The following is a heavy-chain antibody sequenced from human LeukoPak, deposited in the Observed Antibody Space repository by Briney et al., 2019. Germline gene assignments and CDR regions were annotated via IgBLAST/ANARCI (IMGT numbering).Heavy chain of an antibody. CDR2: GYYGGST. CDR3: ARVVAGTKDFQH. CDR1: GGPISSPNHF. J-gene: IGHJ1*01. V-gene: IGHV4-39*01. D-gene: IGHD6-19*01. Sequence: SETLSLTCTVSGGPISSPNHFWGWVRQPPGKGLEWIGSGYYGGSTYSNPSLKSRVTMSADTSKNQFSLTLSSVTAADTAVYYCARVVAGTKDFQHWGQGTLVTVSS.